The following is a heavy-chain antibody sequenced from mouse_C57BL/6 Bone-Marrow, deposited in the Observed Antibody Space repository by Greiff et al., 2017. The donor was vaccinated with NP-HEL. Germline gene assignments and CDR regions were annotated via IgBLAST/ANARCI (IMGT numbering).Heavy chain of an antibody. CDR3: ARDRDYYYGSSRYWYFDV. CDR1: GFTFSDYY. CDR2: INYDGSST. Sequence: DVQLVESEGGLVQPGSSMKLSCTASGFTFSDYYMAWVRQVPEKGLEWVANINYDGSSTYYLDSLKSRFIFSRDNAKNILYLQMSSLKSEDTATYYCARDRDYYYGSSRYWYFDVWGTGTTVTVSS. J-gene: IGHJ1*03. V-gene: IGHV5-16*01. D-gene: IGHD1-1*01.